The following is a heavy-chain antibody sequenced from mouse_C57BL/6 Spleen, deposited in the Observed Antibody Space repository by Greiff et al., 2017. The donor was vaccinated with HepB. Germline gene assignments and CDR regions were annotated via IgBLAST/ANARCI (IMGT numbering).Heavy chain of an antibody. CDR2: INPGSGGT. D-gene: IGHD2-3*01. Sequence: VQLQQSGAELVRPGTSVKVSCKASGYAFTNYLIEWVKQRPGQGLEWIGVINPGSGGTNYNEKFKGKATLTADKSSSTAYMQLSSLTSEDSAVYFCARDGDGYAYWGQGTTLTVSS. V-gene: IGHV1-54*01. J-gene: IGHJ2*01. CDR3: ARDGDGYAY. CDR1: GYAFTNYL.